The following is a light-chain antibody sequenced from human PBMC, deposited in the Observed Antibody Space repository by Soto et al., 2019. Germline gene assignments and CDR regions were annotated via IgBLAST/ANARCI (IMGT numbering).Light chain of an antibody. CDR2: GAS. CDR1: QSVSSD. J-gene: IGKJ4*01. CDR3: HQYNNWPVT. Sequence: TVMTQSPATLSVSPGERATLSCRASQSVSSDLAWYQEKPGQAPMLRIYGASTRTTGIPGRFSGSGSVTESTLTITSLQSEDFALYYCHQYNNWPVTFGGGTKVEIK. V-gene: IGKV3-15*01.